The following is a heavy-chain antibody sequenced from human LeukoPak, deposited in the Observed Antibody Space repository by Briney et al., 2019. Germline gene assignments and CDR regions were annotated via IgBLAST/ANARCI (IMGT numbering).Heavy chain of an antibody. CDR3: ARRVRDAFDI. D-gene: IGHD3-3*01. CDR1: GDSFTTYW. CDR2: IYPGDSDT. V-gene: IGHV5-51*01. Sequence: GESLKISCKGSGDSFTTYWIAWVRQMPGKGLEWTGIIYPGDSDTRYSPSFQGQVTISADKSISTAYLQWSSLKASDTATYYCARRVRDAFDIWGQGTMVTVSS. J-gene: IGHJ3*02.